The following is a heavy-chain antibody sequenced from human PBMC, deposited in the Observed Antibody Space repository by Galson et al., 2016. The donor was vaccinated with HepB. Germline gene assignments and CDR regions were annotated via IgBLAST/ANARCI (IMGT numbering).Heavy chain of an antibody. V-gene: IGHV5-51*01. CDR2: IFPGDSDA. CDR3: AGQDISLPGANSFDY. D-gene: IGHD2/OR15-2a*01. Sequence: QSGAEVKKAGESLTISCTGSGYRFTNSWIAWVRQIPGKGLEWVGLIFPGDSDARYSPSFQGQVTISADESINTAYLQWNTLRVTDSAIYYCAGQDISLPGANSFDYWGQGALVIVSS. J-gene: IGHJ4*02. CDR1: GYRFTNSW.